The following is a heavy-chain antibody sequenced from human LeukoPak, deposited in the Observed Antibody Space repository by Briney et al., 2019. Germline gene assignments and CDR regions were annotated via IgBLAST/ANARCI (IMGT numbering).Heavy chain of an antibody. CDR3: ASRPGYDFEDAFDI. D-gene: IGHD3-3*01. Sequence: ASVKVSCKASGYTFTSYGISWVRQAPGQGLEWMGWISAYNGNTNYAQKPQGRVTMTTDTSTSTAYMELRSLRSDDTAVYYCASRPGYDFEDAFDIWGQGTMVTVSS. CDR1: GYTFTSYG. J-gene: IGHJ3*02. V-gene: IGHV1-18*01. CDR2: ISAYNGNT.